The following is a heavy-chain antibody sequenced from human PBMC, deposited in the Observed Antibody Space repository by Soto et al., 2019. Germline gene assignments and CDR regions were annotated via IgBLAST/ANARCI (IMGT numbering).Heavy chain of an antibody. V-gene: IGHV1-69*12. Sequence: QVQLVQSGAEVKKPGSSVKVSCKASGGTLSNYGIRWVRQAPGQGLEWMGGIIPVFGTANYAQKFQGRVTITADESTTTVCMDVSSLRSDDTAVYYCARGDATKIVVTTYYGMDVWGQGTTVTVSS. D-gene: IGHD4-17*01. CDR2: IIPVFGTA. CDR1: GGTLSNYG. J-gene: IGHJ6*02. CDR3: ARGDATKIVVTTYYGMDV.